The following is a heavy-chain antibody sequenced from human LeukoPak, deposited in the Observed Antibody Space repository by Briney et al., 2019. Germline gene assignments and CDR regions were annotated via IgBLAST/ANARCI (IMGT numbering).Heavy chain of an antibody. Sequence: SETLSLTCTVSGYSISSGYHWGWIRQPPGKGLEWIGSIYQSGSTHYNPSLKSRVTISVDTSKNQFSLKLSSVTAADTAVYYCARAQYYDILTGYYFPYYYYMDVWGKGTTVTVSS. V-gene: IGHV4-38-2*02. CDR1: GYSISSGYH. CDR3: ARAQYYDILTGYYFPYYYYMDV. D-gene: IGHD3-9*01. CDR2: IYQSGST. J-gene: IGHJ6*03.